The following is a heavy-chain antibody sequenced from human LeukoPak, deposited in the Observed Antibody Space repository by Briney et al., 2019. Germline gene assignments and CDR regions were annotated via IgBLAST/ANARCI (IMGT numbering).Heavy chain of an antibody. CDR2: ISGGGGST. CDR1: GFTFSSYA. D-gene: IGHD3-10*01. CDR3: AKDPRTMGRRALLFY. J-gene: IGHJ4*02. Sequence: GGSLRLSCAASGFTFSSYAMSWVRQAPGKGLEWVSAISGGGGSTYYADSVKGRFTISRDNSKNTLYLQMNSLGAEDTAVYYCAKDPRTMGRRALLFYWGQGTLVTVSS. V-gene: IGHV3-23*01.